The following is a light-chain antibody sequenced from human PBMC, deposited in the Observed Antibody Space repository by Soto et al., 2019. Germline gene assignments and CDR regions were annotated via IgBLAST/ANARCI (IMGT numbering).Light chain of an antibody. Sequence: EVVMTQSPDTRSVSPGEXATXXXXASQSVSSNLAWYQQKLGQAPRLLIYGASTRATGISAKFSGSGSGTEFTLTISSLQSEDFAIYYCQQYNNWPRTFGQGTKVDI. V-gene: IGKV3-15*01. CDR3: QQYNNWPRT. CDR1: QSVSSN. CDR2: GAS. J-gene: IGKJ1*01.